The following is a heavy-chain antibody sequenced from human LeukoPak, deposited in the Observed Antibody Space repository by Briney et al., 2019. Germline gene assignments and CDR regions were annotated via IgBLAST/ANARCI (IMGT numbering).Heavy chain of an antibody. CDR2: IYYSGST. CDR1: GGSISSSSYY. D-gene: IGHD3-22*01. J-gene: IGHJ4*02. V-gene: IGHV4-39*07. Sequence: PSETLSLTCTVSGGSISSSSYYWGWICQPPGKGLEWIGSIYYSGSTYYNPSLKSRVTISVDTPKNQFSLKLSSVTAADTAVYYCAREILHRYYDSSGYSDYWGQGTLVTVSS. CDR3: AREILHRYYDSSGYSDY.